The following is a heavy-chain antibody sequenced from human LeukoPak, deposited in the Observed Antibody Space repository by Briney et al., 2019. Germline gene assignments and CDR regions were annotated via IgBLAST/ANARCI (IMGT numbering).Heavy chain of an antibody. CDR2: ISSSGSTI. V-gene: IGHV3-48*03. Sequence: GGSLRLSCAASGFTFSSYEMNWVRQAPGKGLEWVSYISSSGSTIYYADSVKGRFTISRDNAKNSLYLQMNSLRAEDTAAYYCARASTAYYYYGSGSYSYFDYWGQGTLATVSS. D-gene: IGHD3-10*01. CDR3: ARASTAYYYYGSGSYSYFDY. J-gene: IGHJ4*02. CDR1: GFTFSSYE.